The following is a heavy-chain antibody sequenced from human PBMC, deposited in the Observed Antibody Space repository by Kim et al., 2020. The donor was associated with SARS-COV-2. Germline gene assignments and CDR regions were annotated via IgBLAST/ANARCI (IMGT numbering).Heavy chain of an antibody. Sequence: GGSLRLSCAASGFTVSSNYMSWVRQAPGKGLEWVSVIYSGGSTYYADSVKGRFTISRDNSKNTLYLQMNSLRAEDTAVYYCARDSTMVRGVIGGMDVWGQGTTVTVSS. CDR3: ARDSTMVRGVIGGMDV. CDR2: IYSGGST. D-gene: IGHD3-10*01. V-gene: IGHV3-66*01. J-gene: IGHJ6*02. CDR1: GFTVSSNY.